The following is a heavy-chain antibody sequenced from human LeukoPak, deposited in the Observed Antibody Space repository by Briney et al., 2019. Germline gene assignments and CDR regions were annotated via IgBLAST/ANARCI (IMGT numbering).Heavy chain of an antibody. CDR3: ATTGSGSYYDY. V-gene: IGHV3-23*01. CDR1: GFTLSSYE. Sequence: GGSLRLSCTASGFTLSSYEMSWIRQAPGKGLEWVSAISGSGGSTYYADSVKGRFTISRDNAKNTLFLQMNSLRAEDTAVYYCATTGSGSYYDYWGQGTLVTVSS. D-gene: IGHD1-26*01. J-gene: IGHJ4*02. CDR2: ISGSGGST.